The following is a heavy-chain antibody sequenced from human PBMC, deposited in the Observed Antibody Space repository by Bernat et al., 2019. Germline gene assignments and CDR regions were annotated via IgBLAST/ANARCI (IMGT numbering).Heavy chain of an antibody. CDR2: INSKTDGGTT. J-gene: IGHJ4*02. CDR3: TTEFPPPVGD. CDR1: GFTFSNAW. D-gene: IGHD3-16*01. Sequence: EVQLVESGGGLVKPGGSLRLSCAASGFTFSNAWMSWVRQAPGKGLEWVGRINSKTDGGTTDYAAPVKGRFTISRDDSKNTRYLQMNSLKTEDTGVYYCTTEFPPPVGDWGQGTLVTVSS. V-gene: IGHV3-15*01.